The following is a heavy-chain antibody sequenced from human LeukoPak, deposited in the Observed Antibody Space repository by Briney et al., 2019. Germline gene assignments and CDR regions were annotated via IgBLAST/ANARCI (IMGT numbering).Heavy chain of an antibody. Sequence: GGSLRLTCAASGFTFTNYAMTWVRQAPGKGLEWVSVIGASGADTYYSDSVKGRFTVSRDNSQNTLFLHMSSLRAEDTAVYFCARRPRDTSGYYLGAFHDWGQGTTVTVSS. J-gene: IGHJ3*01. V-gene: IGHV3-23*01. CDR1: GFTFTNYA. CDR3: ARRPRDTSGYYLGAFHD. CDR2: IGASGADT. D-gene: IGHD3-22*01.